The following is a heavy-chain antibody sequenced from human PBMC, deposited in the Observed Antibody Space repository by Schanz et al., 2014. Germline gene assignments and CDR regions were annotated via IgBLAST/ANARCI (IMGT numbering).Heavy chain of an antibody. CDR1: GITLSGYG. J-gene: IGHJ4*02. CDR3: ARDGDFDY. CDR2: ISYDGSSK. V-gene: IGHV3-33*08. Sequence: QVQLVESGGGVVQPGRSLRLSCAASGITLSGYGLHWVRQAPGKGLEWVALISYDGSSKNHADSVQGRFTISRDNSKNTLFLQMSSLRAEDTAVYYCARDGDFDYWGQGTLVTVSS.